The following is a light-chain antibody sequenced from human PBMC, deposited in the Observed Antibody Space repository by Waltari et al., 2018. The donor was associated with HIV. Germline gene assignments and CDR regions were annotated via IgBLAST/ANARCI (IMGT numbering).Light chain of an antibody. CDR3: SSYVNTDTLI. CDR1: STDIGFYNL. CDR2: EFH. J-gene: IGLJ2*01. Sequence: HSALTQPASVSGSPGQSITISCTGSSTDIGFYNLVSWYQQPPGKGPQLSIYEFHSRPSGVPDRFSGSKSGNAASLTISMLQADDEADYYCSSYVNTDTLIFGGGTKLTVL. V-gene: IGLV2-14*01.